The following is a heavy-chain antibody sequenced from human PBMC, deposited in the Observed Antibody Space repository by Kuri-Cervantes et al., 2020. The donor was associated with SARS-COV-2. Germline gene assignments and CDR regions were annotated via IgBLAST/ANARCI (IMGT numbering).Heavy chain of an antibody. CDR1: GYTFTSYY. V-gene: IGHV1-46*01. CDR2: INPSGGST. D-gene: IGHD2-2*01. J-gene: IGHJ6*02. Sequence: ASVKVSCKASGYTFTSYYMHWVRQAPGRGLEWMGIINPSGGSTSYAQKFQGRVTMTRDTSTSTVYMELSSLRSEDTAVYYCARANSGVGYCSSTSCGSWTSSYYYYGMDVWGQGTTVTVSS. CDR3: ARANSGVGYCSSTSCGSWTSSYYYYGMDV.